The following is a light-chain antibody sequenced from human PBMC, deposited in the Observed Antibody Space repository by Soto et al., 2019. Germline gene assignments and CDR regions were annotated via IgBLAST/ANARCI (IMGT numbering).Light chain of an antibody. CDR1: QSVDST. J-gene: IGKJ2*01. Sequence: EIVMTQSPATLSVSPGETAALSCRASQSVDSTLAWYQQKPGQAPRLLIYDASTRATGIPARFSGSGSGTEFTLTISRLQSEDFAXYXXQQYHKWPPYTFGQGTKLEIK. CDR2: DAS. V-gene: IGKV3-15*01. CDR3: QQYHKWPPYT.